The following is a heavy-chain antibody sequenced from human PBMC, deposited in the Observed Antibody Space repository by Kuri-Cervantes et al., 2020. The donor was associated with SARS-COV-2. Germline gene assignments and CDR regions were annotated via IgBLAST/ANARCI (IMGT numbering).Heavy chain of an antibody. CDR1: GYTFTSYG. V-gene: IGHV1-18*01. CDR3: ARGLDSGSYLSPWGADY. CDR2: ISAYNGNT. D-gene: IGHD1-26*01. Sequence: ALVKVSCKASGYTFTSYGISWVRQAPGQGLEWMGWISAYNGNTNYAQKLQGRVTMTTDTSTSTAYMELRSLRSDDTAVYYCARGLDSGSYLSPWGADYWGQGTLVTVSS. J-gene: IGHJ4*02.